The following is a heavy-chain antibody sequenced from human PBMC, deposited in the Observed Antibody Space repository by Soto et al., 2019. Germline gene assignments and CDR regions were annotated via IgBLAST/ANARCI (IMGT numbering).Heavy chain of an antibody. J-gene: IGHJ3*02. D-gene: IGHD6-13*01. CDR3: ARELPPAPGSFREDALDI. V-gene: IGHV1-69*15. CDR1: GGTFSNYA. CDR2: IIPIFGTT. Sequence: QVQLVQSGAELKKPGSSVKVSCQASGGTFSNYAISWVRQAPGQGLEWMGKIIPIFGTTNYAQNFRGRVTITADEYSNTAYMELSLLRSDDTALYYCARELPPAPGSFREDALDIWGQGTMITVSS.